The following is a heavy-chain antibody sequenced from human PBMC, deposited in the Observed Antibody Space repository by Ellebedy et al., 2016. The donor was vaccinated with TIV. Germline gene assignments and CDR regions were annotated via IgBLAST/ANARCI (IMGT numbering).Heavy chain of an antibody. CDR3: AREEWLTLDY. Sequence: SETLSLTCAISGDSVSSNSAAWNWIRQFPSRGLEWLGRTYYRSNWYNDYAVSVKSRITINPDTSKNQFSLQLNSVTPEDTAVYYCAREEWLTLDYWGQGTLVTVSS. CDR1: GDSVSSNSAA. V-gene: IGHV6-1*01. J-gene: IGHJ4*02. CDR2: TYYRSNWYN. D-gene: IGHD6-19*01.